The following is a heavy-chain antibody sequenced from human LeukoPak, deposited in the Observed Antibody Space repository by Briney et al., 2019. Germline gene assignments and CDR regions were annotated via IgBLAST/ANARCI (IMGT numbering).Heavy chain of an antibody. CDR2: VTGSGEYT. D-gene: IGHD6-19*01. J-gene: IGHJ4*02. CDR1: GFTFSSYA. CDR3: AKRQWLDRGYFDY. V-gene: IGHV3-23*01. Sequence: PGGSLGLSCAASGFTFSSYAMSWVRQAPGKGLEWVSAVTGSGEYTNYADSVKGRFTISRDNSKNTLYLQMNSLRAEDTAVYFCAKRQWLDRGYFDYWGQGTLVTVSS.